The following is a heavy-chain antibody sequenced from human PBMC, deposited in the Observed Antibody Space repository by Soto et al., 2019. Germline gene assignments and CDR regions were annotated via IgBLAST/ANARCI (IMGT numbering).Heavy chain of an antibody. V-gene: IGHV4-38-2*01. J-gene: IGHJ4*02. Sequence: XTLSLPCAVSGXSVNSDYYGGWIRQPPGKGLEWIGSADHSGSTYYSPSLRSRLTVFLDTSKNQFSLRLPSVPSADTAMYFCAKKGYYPSGKINLFDSWGPGTLAPVSS. CDR1: GXSVNSDYY. D-gene: IGHD3-10*01. CDR3: AKKGYYPSGKINLFDS. CDR2: ADHSGST.